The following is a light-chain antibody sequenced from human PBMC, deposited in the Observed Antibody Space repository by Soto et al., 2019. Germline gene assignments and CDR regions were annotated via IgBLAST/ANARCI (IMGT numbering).Light chain of an antibody. V-gene: IGKV3-20*01. CDR3: QQYGSSPPLAVR. Sequence: EIVLTQSPGTLSLSPGERATLSCRASQSVSSSYLAWYQQKPGQAPRLLIYGASSRATGIPDRFSGSGSGTDFTLTISRLEPEDFAVYYCQQYGSSPPLAVRFGPGTKVDIK. CDR1: QSVSSSY. J-gene: IGKJ3*01. CDR2: GAS.